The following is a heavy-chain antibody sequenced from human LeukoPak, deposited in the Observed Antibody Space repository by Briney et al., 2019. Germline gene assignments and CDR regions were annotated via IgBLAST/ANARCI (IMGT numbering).Heavy chain of an antibody. Sequence: SETLSLTCTVSGGSISSFYWSWIRQPPGKGLEWIGYIYYSESTNYNPSLKSRVTISVDTSKNQFYLKLSSVAAADTAVYYCARVSNGPSGRATLASHPFDFWGQGTLVTVSS. D-gene: IGHD1-26*01. CDR1: GGSISSFY. V-gene: IGHV4-59*01. CDR3: ARVSNGPSGRATLASHPFDF. J-gene: IGHJ4*02. CDR2: IYYSEST.